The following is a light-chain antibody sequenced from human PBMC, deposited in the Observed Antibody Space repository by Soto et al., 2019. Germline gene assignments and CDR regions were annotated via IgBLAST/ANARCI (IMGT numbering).Light chain of an antibody. CDR2: DAS. Sequence: EIVLTQSPGTVSLPPGEGATLSCRASQIVSNNYLAWYQQKPGQPPRLLIDDASRRATGIPDRFSASGSGTDFTLTISRLEPEDFAVYYCQQCSTSPLTFGGGTKVELK. V-gene: IGKV3-20*01. CDR3: QQCSTSPLT. J-gene: IGKJ4*01. CDR1: QIVSNNY.